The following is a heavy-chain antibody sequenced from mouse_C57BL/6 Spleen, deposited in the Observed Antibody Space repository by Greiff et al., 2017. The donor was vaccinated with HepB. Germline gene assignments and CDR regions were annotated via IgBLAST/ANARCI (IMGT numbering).Heavy chain of an antibody. D-gene: IGHD2-4*01. V-gene: IGHV1-7*01. CDR3: ARQPYDDDGYFDV. Sequence: VQLQQSGAELAKPGASVKLSCKASGYTFTSYWMHWVKQRPGQGLEWIGYINPSSGYTKYNQKFKDKATLTADKSSSTAYMQLSSLTYTDSAVYYRARQPYDDDGYFDVWGTGTTVTVSS. J-gene: IGHJ1*03. CDR1: GYTFTSYW. CDR2: INPSSGYT.